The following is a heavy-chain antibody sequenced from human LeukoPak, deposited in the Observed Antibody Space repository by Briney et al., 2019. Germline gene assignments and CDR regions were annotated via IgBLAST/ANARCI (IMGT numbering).Heavy chain of an antibody. J-gene: IGHJ4*02. V-gene: IGHV3-30-3*01. CDR3: FAGSYGGNDY. Sequence: GRSLRLSCAASGFTFSSYAMHWVRQAPGKGLEWVAVISYDGSNKYYADSVKGRFTISRDNSKNTLYLQMNSLRAKDTAVYYCFAGSYGGNDYWGQGTLVTVSS. CDR1: GFTFSSYA. D-gene: IGHD4-23*01. CDR2: ISYDGSNK.